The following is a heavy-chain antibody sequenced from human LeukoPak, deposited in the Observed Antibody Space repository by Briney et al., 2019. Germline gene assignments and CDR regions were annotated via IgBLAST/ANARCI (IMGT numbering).Heavy chain of an antibody. J-gene: IGHJ4*02. CDR2: INHSGST. CDR1: GGSFSGYY. Sequence: SETLSLTCAVYGGSFSGYYWSWIRQPPGKGLEWIGEINHSGSTNYNPSLKSRVTISVDTSKNQFSLKLSSVTAADTAVYYCARGPLLRHYDYWGQGTLVTVSS. D-gene: IGHD4-17*01. CDR3: ARGPLLRHYDY. V-gene: IGHV4-34*01.